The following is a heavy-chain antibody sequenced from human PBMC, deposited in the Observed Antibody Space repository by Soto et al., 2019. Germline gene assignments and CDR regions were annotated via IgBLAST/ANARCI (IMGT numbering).Heavy chain of an antibody. V-gene: IGHV3-23*01. Sequence: EVQLLESGGGLVQPGGSLRLSCAASGFTFNNYAMSWVRQAPGEGLEWVSSITGSGGTTYYADSVKGRFTISRDNSKNTLYLQMNSLRADDTAVYYCAKRTGYSSDPVDYWGQGTLVTVSS. CDR2: ITGSGGTT. J-gene: IGHJ4*02. D-gene: IGHD6-19*01. CDR1: GFTFNNYA. CDR3: AKRTGYSSDPVDY.